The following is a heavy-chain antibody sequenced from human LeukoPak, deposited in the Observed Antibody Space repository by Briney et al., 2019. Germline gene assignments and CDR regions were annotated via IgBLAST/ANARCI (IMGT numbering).Heavy chain of an antibody. CDR3: ATEYSSSYRFDY. D-gene: IGHD6-6*01. V-gene: IGHV1-46*01. CDR1: GYTFTSYY. J-gene: IGHJ4*02. CDR2: INPSGGST. Sequence: ASVKVSYKASGYTFTSYYMHWVRQAPGQGLEWMGIINPSGGSTSYAQKFQGRVTMTRDTSTSTVYMELSSLRSEDTAVYYCATEYSSSYRFDYWGQGTLVTVSS.